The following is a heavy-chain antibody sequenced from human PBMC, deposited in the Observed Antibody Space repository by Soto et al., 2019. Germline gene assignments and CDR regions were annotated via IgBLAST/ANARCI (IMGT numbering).Heavy chain of an antibody. D-gene: IGHD1-7*01. CDR3: ARPKLSITGTTYYFDY. CDR2: ISYDGSNK. Sequence: GGSLRLSCAASGFTFSSYAMHWVRQAPGKGLEWVAVISYDGSNKYYADSVKGRFTISRDNSKNTLYLQMNSLRAEDTAVYYCARPKLSITGTTYYFDYWGQGTLVTVSS. V-gene: IGHV3-30-3*01. CDR1: GFTFSSYA. J-gene: IGHJ4*02.